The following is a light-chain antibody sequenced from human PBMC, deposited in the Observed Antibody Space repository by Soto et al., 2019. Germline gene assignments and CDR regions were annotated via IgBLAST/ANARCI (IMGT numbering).Light chain of an antibody. J-gene: IGLJ2*01. Sequence: QSVLTQPPSASGTPGQRVTISCSGSSSNIGSNTVNWYQQLPGTAPKHLIYSNNHRPSGVPARFSCSKSGTSASLAISGLEFEDEAEDYCAGWDDRLNANVVFGGGTKLTVL. CDR3: AGWDDRLNANVV. V-gene: IGLV1-44*01. CDR1: SSNIGSNT. CDR2: SNN.